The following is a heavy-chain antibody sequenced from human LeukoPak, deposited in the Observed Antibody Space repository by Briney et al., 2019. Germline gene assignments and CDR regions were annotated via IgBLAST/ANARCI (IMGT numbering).Heavy chain of an antibody. D-gene: IGHD4-11*01. CDR3: ARDGDYHFDY. J-gene: IGHJ4*02. CDR2: IYYSGST. V-gene: IGHV4-59*01. CDR1: GGSISSYY. Sequence: SETLSLTCTVSGGSISSYYWSWIRQPPGKGLEWIGCIYYSGSTDYNPSLKSRVAISVDTSKNQFSLKLRSVTAADTAVYYCARDGDYHFDYWGQGTLVTVSS.